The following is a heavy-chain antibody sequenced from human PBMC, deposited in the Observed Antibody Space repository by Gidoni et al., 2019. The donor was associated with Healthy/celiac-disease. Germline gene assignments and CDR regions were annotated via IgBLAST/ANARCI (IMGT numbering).Heavy chain of an antibody. CDR3: ARVAGDIVATIFDD. D-gene: IGHD5-12*01. CDR1: GVPISSGDYY. V-gene: IGHV4-30-4*01. Sequence: QVQLQESGPGLVEHSQALFLTSTVSGVPISSGDYYWSWIRQPPGKGLEWIGYIYYSGSTYYNPSLKSRVTISVDTYKNKFSLKLSAVTAADTAVYYCARVAGDIVATIFDDWGQGTLVTVSS. CDR2: IYYSGST. J-gene: IGHJ4*02.